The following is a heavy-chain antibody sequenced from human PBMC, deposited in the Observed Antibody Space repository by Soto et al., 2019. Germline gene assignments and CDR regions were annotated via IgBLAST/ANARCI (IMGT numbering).Heavy chain of an antibody. V-gene: IGHV4-39*01. Sequence: KPGGSLRLSCAASGFTFSSYSMNWVRQAPGKGLEWIASIKYSGTTFYNPSLKSRVTLSVDTSKNQFALKLSSVTAAETAVYYCARHGITGSYYDAFDIWGQGTMVTVSS. D-gene: IGHD1-26*01. CDR3: ARHGITGSYYDAFDI. CDR2: IKYSGTT. J-gene: IGHJ3*02. CDR1: GFTFSSYSMN.